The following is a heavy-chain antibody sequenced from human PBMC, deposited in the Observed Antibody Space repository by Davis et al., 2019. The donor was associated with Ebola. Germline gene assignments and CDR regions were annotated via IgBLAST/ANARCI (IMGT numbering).Heavy chain of an antibody. J-gene: IGHJ3*02. Sequence: SETLSLTCTVSGGSISTYHWPWPRQPPGKGLEWIGYVQNPGSSNSYPSLRSRVTLSVDASKNQFSLKLSSVTAADTAVYYCARHVSELEWLLFGAFDIWGQGTMVTVSS. D-gene: IGHD3-3*01. V-gene: IGHV4-59*08. CDR1: GGSISTYH. CDR2: VQNPGSS. CDR3: ARHVSELEWLLFGAFDI.